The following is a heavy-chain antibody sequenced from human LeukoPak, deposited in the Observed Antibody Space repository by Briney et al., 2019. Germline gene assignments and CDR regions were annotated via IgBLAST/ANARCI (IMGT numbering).Heavy chain of an antibody. CDR1: GYTFTDYY. D-gene: IGHD6-19*01. V-gene: IGHV1-18*04. CDR2: ISAYNGNT. CDR3: ARDLKRGYSSGRYSWGTGSSNDY. J-gene: IGHJ4*02. Sequence: ASVKVSCKASGYTFTDYYMHWVRQAPGQGLGWMGWISAYNGNTNYAQNLQGRVTMTTDTSTSTAYMELRSLRSDDTAVYYCARDLKRGYSSGRYSWGTGSSNDYWGQGTLVTVSS.